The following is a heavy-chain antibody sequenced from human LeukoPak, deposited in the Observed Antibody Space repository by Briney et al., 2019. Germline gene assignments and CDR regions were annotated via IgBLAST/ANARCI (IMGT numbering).Heavy chain of an antibody. Sequence: GGSLRLSCAASGFTFSSYGMHWVRQAPGKGLEWVAFIRYDGSNKYYADSVKCRFTISRDNSKNTLYLQMNSLRAEDTAVYYCAKDLGYSSSYNITLLDYWGQGTLVTVSS. V-gene: IGHV3-30*02. CDR1: GFTFSSYG. CDR2: IRYDGSNK. D-gene: IGHD6-6*01. CDR3: AKDLGYSSSYNITLLDY. J-gene: IGHJ4*02.